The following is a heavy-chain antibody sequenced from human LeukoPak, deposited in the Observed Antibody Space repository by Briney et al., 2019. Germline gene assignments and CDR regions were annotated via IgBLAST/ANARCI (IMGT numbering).Heavy chain of an antibody. CDR2: IKSKTDGGTT. Sequence: PGGSLRLSCAASGFTFSNAWMSWVRQAPGKGLEWVGRIKSKTDGGTTDYAAPVKGRLTISRDDSKNTLYLQMNSLKTEDTAVYYCTTEDIVVVPAANYWGQGTLVTVSS. V-gene: IGHV3-15*01. J-gene: IGHJ4*02. CDR1: GFTFSNAW. CDR3: TTEDIVVVPAANY. D-gene: IGHD2-2*01.